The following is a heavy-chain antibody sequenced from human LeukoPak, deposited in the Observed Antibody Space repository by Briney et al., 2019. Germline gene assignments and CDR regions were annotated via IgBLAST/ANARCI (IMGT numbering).Heavy chain of an antibody. CDR3: AREESSQQLVHQGFDY. CDR2: IWYDGGNK. D-gene: IGHD6-13*01. CDR1: GFTFSSYD. Sequence: PGGSLRLSCAASGFTFSSYDMHWVRQAPGKGLEWVADIWYDGGNKYYADSVKGRFTISRDNSKNTLYLQMNSLRAEDTAVYYCAREESSQQLVHQGFDYWGQGTLVTVSS. V-gene: IGHV3-33*01. J-gene: IGHJ4*02.